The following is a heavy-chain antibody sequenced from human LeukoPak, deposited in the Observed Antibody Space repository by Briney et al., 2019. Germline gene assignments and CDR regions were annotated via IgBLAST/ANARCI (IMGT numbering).Heavy chain of an antibody. CDR3: ARTYYYDSSGYLDWFDP. CDR2: IYTSGST. J-gene: IGHJ5*02. Sequence: SETLSLTCSVSGDAISDYYWSWIRQPAGKGLEWIGRIYTSGSTNYNPSLKSRVTMSVDTSKNQFSLKLSSVTAADTAVYYCARTYYYDSSGYLDWFDPWGQGTLVTVSS. D-gene: IGHD3-22*01. V-gene: IGHV4-4*07. CDR1: GDAISDYY.